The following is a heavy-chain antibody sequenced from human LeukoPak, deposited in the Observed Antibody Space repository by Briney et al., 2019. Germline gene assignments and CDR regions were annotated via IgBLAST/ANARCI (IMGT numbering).Heavy chain of an antibody. J-gene: IGHJ4*02. Sequence: GESLKISCKGSGCSFTSYWIGWVRQMPGKGLEWMGIIYPGDSDTRYSPSFQGQVTISADKSISTAYLQWSSLKASDTAMYYCASIPNYYDSSGYEASGYWGQGTLVTVSS. CDR1: GCSFTSYW. CDR2: IYPGDSDT. D-gene: IGHD3-22*01. CDR3: ASIPNYYDSSGYEASGY. V-gene: IGHV5-51*01.